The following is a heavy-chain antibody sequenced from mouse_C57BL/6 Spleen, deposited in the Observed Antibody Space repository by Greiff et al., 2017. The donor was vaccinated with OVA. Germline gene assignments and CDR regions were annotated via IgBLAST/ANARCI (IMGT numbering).Heavy chain of an antibody. D-gene: IGHD1-3*01. J-gene: IGHJ2*01. CDR1: GYTFTSYW. V-gene: IGHV1-50*01. Sequence: QVQLQQSGAELVKPGASVKLSCKASGYTFTSYWMQWVKQRPGQGLEWIGEIDPSDSYTNYNQKFKGKATLTVDTSSSTAYMQLSSLTSEDSAVYYCARESPSDYWGQGTTLTVSS. CDR2: IDPSDSYT. CDR3: ARESPSDY.